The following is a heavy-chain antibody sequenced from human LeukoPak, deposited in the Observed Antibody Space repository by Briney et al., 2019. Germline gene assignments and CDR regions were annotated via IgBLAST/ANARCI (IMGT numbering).Heavy chain of an antibody. CDR3: ARDQSPGYSSSWYP. D-gene: IGHD6-13*01. Sequence: SETLSLTCTVSGASISSYYWSWMRQRPGKGLEWIGYIYYSGSTHYNPSLKSRVTISVDTSKNQFSLKLSSVTAADTAVYYCARDQSPGYSSSWYPWGQGTLVTVSS. J-gene: IGHJ4*02. CDR2: IYYSGST. V-gene: IGHV4-59*01. CDR1: GASISSYY.